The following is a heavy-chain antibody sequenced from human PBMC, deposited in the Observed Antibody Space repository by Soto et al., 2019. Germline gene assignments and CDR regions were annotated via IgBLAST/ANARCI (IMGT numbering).Heavy chain of an antibody. CDR2: VSGSAGST. Sequence: EVQLLESGGGLVQPGGSLRLSCAASGFTFSSYAMSWVRQAPGKGLEWVSVVSGSAGSTYYADSVKGRFPISRDNSKNTLYLQMNSLRDEDTAVYYCAKAASSGITSFDSWGRGTVVTVSS. D-gene: IGHD3-3*01. CDR1: GFTFSSYA. J-gene: IGHJ2*01. CDR3: AKAASSGITSFDS. V-gene: IGHV3-23*01.